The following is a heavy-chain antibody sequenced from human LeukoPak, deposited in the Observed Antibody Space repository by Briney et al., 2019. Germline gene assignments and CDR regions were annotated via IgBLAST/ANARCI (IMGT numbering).Heavy chain of an antibody. CDR1: GYTFTSYG. CDR2: ISAYNGNT. Sequence: ASVKVSCKASGYTFTSYGISWVRQAPGQGLEWMGWISAYNGNTNYAQKLQGSVTMTTDTSTSTAYMELRSLRSDDTAMYYCARDYFDSSGYQGEAFDIWGQGTMVTVSS. D-gene: IGHD3-22*01. V-gene: IGHV1-18*01. J-gene: IGHJ3*02. CDR3: ARDYFDSSGYQGEAFDI.